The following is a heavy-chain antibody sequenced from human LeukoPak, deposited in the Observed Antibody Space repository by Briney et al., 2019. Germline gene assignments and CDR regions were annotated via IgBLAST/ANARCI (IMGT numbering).Heavy chain of an antibody. D-gene: IGHD3-22*01. V-gene: IGHV4-39*07. CDR2: IYHSGST. J-gene: IGHJ4*02. CDR3: AREALRPTYYYDSSGYYPY. CDR1: GGSISSSSYY. Sequence: SETLSLTCTVSGGSISSSSYYWGWIRQPPGKGLEWIGSIYHSGSTYYNPSLKSRVTISVDTSKNQFSLKLSSVTAADTAVYYCAREALRPTYYYDSSGYYPYWGQGTLVTVSS.